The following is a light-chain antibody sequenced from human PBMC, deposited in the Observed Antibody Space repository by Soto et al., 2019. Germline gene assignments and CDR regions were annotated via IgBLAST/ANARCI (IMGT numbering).Light chain of an antibody. Sequence: QSVLTQPPSASGTPGQRVTISCSGGSSNIGTNHVYWYQHLPGTAPKLLIYRHTLRPSGVPDRFSASKSGTSASLAISGLRSDDEADYYCQTADNSGTFLLFAGGTKVTVL. CDR2: RHT. V-gene: IGLV1-47*01. CDR3: QTADNSGTFLL. J-gene: IGLJ3*02. CDR1: SSNIGTNH.